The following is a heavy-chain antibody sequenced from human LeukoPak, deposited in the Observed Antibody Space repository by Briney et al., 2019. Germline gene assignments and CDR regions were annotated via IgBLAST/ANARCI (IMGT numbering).Heavy chain of an antibody. D-gene: IGHD6-13*01. CDR1: GGSFSGYY. CDR3: AREVSVGSWYSRDY. V-gene: IGHV4-34*01. J-gene: IGHJ4*02. CDR2: INHSGST. Sequence: SETLSLTCAVYGGSFSGYYWSWIRQPPGKGLEWIGEINHSGSTNYNPSLKSRVTISVDTSKNQFSLKLSSVTAADTAVYYCAREVSVGSWYSRDYWGQGTLVTVSS.